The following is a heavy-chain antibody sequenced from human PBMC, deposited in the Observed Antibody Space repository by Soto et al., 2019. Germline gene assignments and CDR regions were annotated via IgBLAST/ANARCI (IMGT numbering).Heavy chain of an antibody. J-gene: IGHJ6*02. Sequence: ASVKVSCKASGYTFTNYYMHAVRQAPGQGLEWMGIINPSGGSTSYAQKFQGRVTMTRDTSTSTVYMELSSLRSEDTAVYYCARDLIAAAGSTEVYYYGMDVWGQGPTVTVSS. D-gene: IGHD6-13*01. V-gene: IGHV1-46*01. CDR3: ARDLIAAAGSTEVYYYGMDV. CDR1: GYTFTNYY. CDR2: INPSGGST.